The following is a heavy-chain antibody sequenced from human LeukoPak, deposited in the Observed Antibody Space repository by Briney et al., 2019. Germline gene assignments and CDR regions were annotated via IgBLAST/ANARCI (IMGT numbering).Heavy chain of an antibody. CDR1: GFTFSSYA. D-gene: IGHD3-22*01. Sequence: GGSLRLSCAASGFTFSSYAMSWVRQAPGKGLGWVSAISGSGGSTYYADSVKGRFTISRDNSKNTLCLQMNSLRAEDTAVYYCAKGDPSSGYYFFDYWGQGTLVTVSS. V-gene: IGHV3-23*01. J-gene: IGHJ4*02. CDR3: AKGDPSSGYYFFDY. CDR2: ISGSGGST.